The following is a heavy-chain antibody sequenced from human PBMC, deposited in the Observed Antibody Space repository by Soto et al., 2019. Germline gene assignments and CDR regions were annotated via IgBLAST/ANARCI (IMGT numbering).Heavy chain of an antibody. CDR1: GFTFSSYI. V-gene: IGHV3-21*01. CDR3: ARDSASLEAKTPSSVDY. J-gene: IGHJ4*02. D-gene: IGHD1-26*01. CDR2: ISSISSDI. Sequence: GGSLRLSCAASGFTFSSYIMNWVRQAPGKGLGWVSSISSISSDIYYADSVKGRVTISTDNTKNSLYLQMNSLRAEDTAVYYCARDSASLEAKTPSSVDYWGQGTLVTVSS.